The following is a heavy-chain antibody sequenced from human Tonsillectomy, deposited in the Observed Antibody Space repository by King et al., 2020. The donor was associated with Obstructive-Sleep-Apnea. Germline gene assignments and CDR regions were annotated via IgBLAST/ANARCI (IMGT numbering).Heavy chain of an antibody. V-gene: IGHV3-23*04. CDR1: GFTFSSYA. CDR2: ISGSGGIT. Sequence: VQLVESGGGLVQPGGSLRLSCAAAGFTFSSYAMSWVRQAPGKGLEWGPAISGSGGITYYADSVKGRFTISRDNSKNTLYLEMNSLRAEDTAVYYCAKDLLEYSSSWVVDYYYGMDVWGQGTTVTVSS. CDR3: AKDLLEYSSSWVVDYYYGMDV. J-gene: IGHJ6*02. D-gene: IGHD6-6*01.